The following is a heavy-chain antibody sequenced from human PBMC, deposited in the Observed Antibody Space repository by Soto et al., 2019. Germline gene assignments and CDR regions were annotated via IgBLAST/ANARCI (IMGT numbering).Heavy chain of an antibody. D-gene: IGHD2-8*01. V-gene: IGHV3-23*01. J-gene: IGHJ3*02. CDR1: GFTFSSYD. CDR3: AKEDDAWTNGHFDI. CDR2: ISGSGGSA. Sequence: EVQLLESGGGLVQPGGSLRVSCAASGFTFSSYDMSWVRQAPGKGLEWISAISGSGGSAYYADSVKGRFTISRDNYKNSLHVRLNSLRSEDTAIYYCAKEDDAWTNGHFDIWGQGTVVTVSS.